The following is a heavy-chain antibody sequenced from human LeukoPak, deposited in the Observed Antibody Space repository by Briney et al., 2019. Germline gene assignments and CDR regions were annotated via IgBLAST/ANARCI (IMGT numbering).Heavy chain of an antibody. D-gene: IGHD3-3*01. V-gene: IGHV4-59*12. J-gene: IGHJ6*02. CDR2: IYYSGST. CDR3: ARGGITIFGVAYGMDV. CDR1: GGSISSYY. Sequence: SETLSLTCTVSGGSISSYYWSWIRQPPGKGLEWIGYIYYSGSTNYNPSLKSRVTISVDTSKNQFSLKLSSVTAADTAVYYCARGGITIFGVAYGMDVWGQGTTVTVSS.